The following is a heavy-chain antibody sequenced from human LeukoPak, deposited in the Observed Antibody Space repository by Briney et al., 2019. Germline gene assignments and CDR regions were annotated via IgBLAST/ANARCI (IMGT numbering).Heavy chain of an antibody. CDR3: ARDGSGWDNWFDP. CDR2: ISPSGGIT. Sequence: GGSLRLSCAASGFTFSSHGMNWVRQAPGKGLEWVSGISPSGGITYYTDSVKGRFTISRDNSKNTVSLQMNSLRAEDTAVYYCARDGSGWDNWFDPWGQGTLVTVSS. J-gene: IGHJ5*02. CDR1: GFTFSSHG. V-gene: IGHV3-23*01. D-gene: IGHD6-19*01.